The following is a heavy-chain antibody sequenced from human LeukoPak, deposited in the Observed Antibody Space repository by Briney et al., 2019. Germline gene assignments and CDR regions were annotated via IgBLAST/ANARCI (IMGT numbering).Heavy chain of an antibody. Sequence: PSETLSLTCTVSGGSISSYYWSWIRQPPGKGLEWIGYIYYSESTNYNPSLKSRVTISVDTSKNQFSLKLSSVTAADTAVYYCARVGSRDGYNLLFDYWGQGTLVTVSS. V-gene: IGHV4-59*01. CDR2: IYYSEST. CDR1: GGSISSYY. J-gene: IGHJ4*02. D-gene: IGHD5-24*01. CDR3: ARVGSRDGYNLLFDY.